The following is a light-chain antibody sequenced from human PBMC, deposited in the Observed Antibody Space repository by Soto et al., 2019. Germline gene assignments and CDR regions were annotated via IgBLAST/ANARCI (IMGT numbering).Light chain of an antibody. J-gene: IGLJ1*01. V-gene: IGLV2-14*01. CDR2: EVT. Sequence: QSVLTQPASVSGSPGQSITISCTGTSSDVGGFDFVSWFQRRPGKAPRLIIYEVTNRPSGISDRFSGSKSGNTATLTISGLQAEDEADYFCSSYITTNTLYVFGSATKVHRP. CDR1: SSDVGGFDF. CDR3: SSYITTNTLYV.